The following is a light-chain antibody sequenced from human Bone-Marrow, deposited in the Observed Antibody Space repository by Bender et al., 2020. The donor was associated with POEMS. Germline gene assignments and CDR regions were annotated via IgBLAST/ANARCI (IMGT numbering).Light chain of an antibody. CDR1: RIGSKG. J-gene: IGLJ2*01. CDR3: HVRDASGGHEV. V-gene: IGLV3-21*03. Sequence: SFVLTQPPSLSVAPGRTASITCGGDRIGSKGVQWFQQKPPQAPLMVVYGNTDRPSGIPERFSASASGNTATLTISGVEVGDEADYYCHVRDASGGHEVFGGGTRLTVL. CDR2: GNT.